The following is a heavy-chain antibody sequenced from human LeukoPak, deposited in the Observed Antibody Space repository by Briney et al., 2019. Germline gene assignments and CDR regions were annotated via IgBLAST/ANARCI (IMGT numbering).Heavy chain of an antibody. CDR1: GYSITSYW. CDR3: ERETDQLGYCSSTSCYLYWLDP. V-gene: IGHV5-10-1*01. CDR2: IDPSESYT. Sequence: GESLKISCKGSGYSITSYWISWVRQMPGKGLEWVGRIDPSESYTNYRPYFQGHGTLSADKSISTAYLQWSSLKASDTAMYYCERETDQLGYCSSTSCYLYWLDPWGQGTLVTVSS. D-gene: IGHD2-2*01. J-gene: IGHJ5*02.